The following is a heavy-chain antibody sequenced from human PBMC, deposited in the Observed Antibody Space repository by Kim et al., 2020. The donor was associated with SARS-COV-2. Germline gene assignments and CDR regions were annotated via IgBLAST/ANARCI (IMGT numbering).Heavy chain of an antibody. CDR3: ARDRLVEGDYFDY. V-gene: IGHV1-46*01. Sequence: EQKSQGRVTMTRDTSTSTVYMVLSSLRSEDTAVYYCARDRLVEGDYFDYWGQGTLVTVSS. J-gene: IGHJ4*02. D-gene: IGHD6-19*01.